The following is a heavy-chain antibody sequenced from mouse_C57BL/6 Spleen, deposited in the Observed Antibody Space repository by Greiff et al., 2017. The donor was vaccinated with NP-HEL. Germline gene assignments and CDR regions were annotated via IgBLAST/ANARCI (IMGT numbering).Heavy chain of an antibody. J-gene: IGHJ4*01. V-gene: IGHV2-9-1*01. CDR2: IWTGGGT. D-gene: IGHD2-4*01. CDR1: GFSLTSYA. CDR3: ASIYYDYDKNYAMDY. Sequence: VKLMESGPGLVAPSQSLSITCTVSGFSLTSYAISWVRQPPGKGLEWLGVIWTGGGTNYNSALKSRLSISKDNSKSQVFLKMNSLQTDDTARYYCASIYYDYDKNYAMDYWGQGTSVTVSS.